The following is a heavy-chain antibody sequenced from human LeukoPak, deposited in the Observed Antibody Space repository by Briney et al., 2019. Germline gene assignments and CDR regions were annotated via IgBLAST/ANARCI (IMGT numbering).Heavy chain of an antibody. CDR3: AREGTHGITGTT. V-gene: IGHV3-66*01. D-gene: IGHD1-7*01. Sequence: GGSLRLSCAASGFTVSSNCMSWVRQAPGKGLEWVSVIYSGGSTYYADSVKGRFTISRDNSKNTLYLQMNSLRAEDTAVYYCAREGTHGITGTTGGQGTLVTVSS. CDR1: GFTVSSNC. CDR2: IYSGGST. J-gene: IGHJ4*02.